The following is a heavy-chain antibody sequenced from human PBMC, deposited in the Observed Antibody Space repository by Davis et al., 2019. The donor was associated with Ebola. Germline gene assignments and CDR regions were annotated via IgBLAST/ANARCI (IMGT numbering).Heavy chain of an antibody. Sequence: SLKISCAASGFTFNDYAMHWVRQAPGKGLEWVSGIRWNSGSIGYADSVKGRFTISRDNAKNSLYLQMNSLRAEDTALYYCAKGRYQLLLSPGMDVWGQGTTVTVSS. J-gene: IGHJ6*02. CDR1: GFTFNDYA. V-gene: IGHV3-9*01. CDR2: IRWNSGSI. D-gene: IGHD2-2*01. CDR3: AKGRYQLLLSPGMDV.